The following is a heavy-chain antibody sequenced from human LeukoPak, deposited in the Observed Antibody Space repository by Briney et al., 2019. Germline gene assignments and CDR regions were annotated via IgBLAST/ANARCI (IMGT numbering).Heavy chain of an antibody. V-gene: IGHV1-18*01. Sequence: ASLKASRKASRYTFNTYSISWVRQTPGQGVEWVGRISTYNGDTSYVQHLKGSATITTDTSTSTASIDRMRPRPDDTAAYSCLRYAQRPRLPPDYWARGTRDSVSS. J-gene: IGHJ4*02. CDR2: ISTYNGDT. CDR1: RYTFNTYS. D-gene: IGHD6-25*01. CDR3: LRYAQRPRLPPDY.